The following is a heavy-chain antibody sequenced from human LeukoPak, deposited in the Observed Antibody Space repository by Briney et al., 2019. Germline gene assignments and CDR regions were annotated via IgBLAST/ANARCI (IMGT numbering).Heavy chain of an antibody. CDR2: IYYTGST. D-gene: IGHD6-19*01. CDR3: ARGRYGGGWYDY. V-gene: IGHV4-59*01. J-gene: IGHJ4*02. CDR1: GGSIDTYY. Sequence: KPSETLSLTCTVSGGSIDTYYWTWIRQPPGKGLEYIAYIYYTGSTDYNPSFKSRVRMSLDTSKNQFSLVLNSVTAADTAVYCCARGRYGGGWYDYWGQGTLVTVSS.